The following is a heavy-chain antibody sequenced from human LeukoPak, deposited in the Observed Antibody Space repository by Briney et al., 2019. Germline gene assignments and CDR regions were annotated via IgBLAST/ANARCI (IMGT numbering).Heavy chain of an antibody. J-gene: IGHJ4*02. CDR1: GFSFSSYG. CDR2: IWYDGSKK. V-gene: IGHV3-33*01. Sequence: PGGSLRLSCAASGFSFSSYGMHWVRQAPGKGLEWVAVIWYDGSKKYYADSVKGRFIISRDNSRNTLYLQMNSLRVEDTTVYYCARDFYDYVWGSYRPFDYWGQGTLVTVSS. CDR3: ARDFYDYVWGSYRPFDY. D-gene: IGHD3-16*02.